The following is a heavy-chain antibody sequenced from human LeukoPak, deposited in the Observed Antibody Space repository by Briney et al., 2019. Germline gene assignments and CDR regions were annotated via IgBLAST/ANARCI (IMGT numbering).Heavy chain of an antibody. V-gene: IGHV3-30*02. D-gene: IGHD1-26*01. Sequence: PGGSLRLSCAASGFIFSNYGMHWARQAPGKGLEWVAFIRYDGSNKDYAESVKGRFTTSRGNTKNTLYLQVNTLRPEDTAVYYCAKGWDYYVDYWGQGTLVTVSS. J-gene: IGHJ4*02. CDR3: AKGWDYYVDY. CDR2: IRYDGSNK. CDR1: GFIFSNYG.